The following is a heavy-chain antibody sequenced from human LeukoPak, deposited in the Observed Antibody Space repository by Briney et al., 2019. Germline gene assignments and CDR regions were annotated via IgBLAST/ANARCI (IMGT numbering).Heavy chain of an antibody. D-gene: IGHD2-2*01. CDR2: ISSSSSYI. CDR1: GFTFSSYS. V-gene: IGHV3-21*01. Sequence: GGSLRLSCAASGFTFSSYSMNWVRQAPGKGLEWVSSISSSSSYIYYADSVKGRFTISRDNAKNSLYLQMNSLRAEDTAVYYCARLGDIVVIPAALAIDYWGQGTLVTVSS. J-gene: IGHJ4*02. CDR3: ARLGDIVVIPAALAIDY.